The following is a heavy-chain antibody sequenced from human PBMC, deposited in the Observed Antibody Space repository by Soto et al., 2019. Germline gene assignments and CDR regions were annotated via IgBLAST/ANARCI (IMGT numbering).Heavy chain of an antibody. Sequence: KPSETLSLTCTVSGGSISSYYWSWIRQPPGKGLEWIGYIYYSGSTNYNPSLKSRVTISVDTSKNQFSLKLSSVTAADTAVYYCARGYCSGGSCQSDWFDPWGQGTLVTVSS. V-gene: IGHV4-59*01. CDR1: GGSISSYY. J-gene: IGHJ5*02. D-gene: IGHD2-15*01. CDR3: ARGYCSGGSCQSDWFDP. CDR2: IYYSGST.